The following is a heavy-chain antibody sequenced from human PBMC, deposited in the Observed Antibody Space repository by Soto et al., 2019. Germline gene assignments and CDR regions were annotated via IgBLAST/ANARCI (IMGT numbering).Heavy chain of an antibody. J-gene: IGHJ4*01. D-gene: IGHD1-26*01. CDR3: ARLANIVDFDN. CDR2: IYPGDSDT. Sequence: GDSLKISWQGSGYSFTNYWIGWVRQMPGKGLEWMGIIYPGDSDTRYSPSFQGQVTISADKYISTAYLQWSSLKASDTPMYYCARLANIVDFDNWGQGTLLTVSS. V-gene: IGHV5-51*01. CDR1: GYSFTNYW.